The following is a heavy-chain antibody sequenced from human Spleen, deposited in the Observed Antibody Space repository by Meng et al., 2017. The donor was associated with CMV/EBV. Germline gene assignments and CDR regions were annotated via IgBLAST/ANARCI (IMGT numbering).Heavy chain of an antibody. J-gene: IGHJ4*02. V-gene: IGHV3-53*01. CDR3: ASGPFKN. CDR2: IYGDGRT. CDR1: EFTVTINY. Sequence: GESLKISCAASEFTVTINYVTWVRQAPGKGLEWVSGIYGDGRTYYADFVKGRFTISRDDSKNTVFLQMDSLRAEDSAVYSCASGPFKNWGQGTLVTVSS.